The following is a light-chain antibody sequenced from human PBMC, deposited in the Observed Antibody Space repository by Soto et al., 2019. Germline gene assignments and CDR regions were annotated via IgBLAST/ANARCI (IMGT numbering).Light chain of an antibody. V-gene: IGKV3D-15*01. CDR3: QQYNNWPGT. Sequence: EIVMTQSPATLSVSPGERATLSCRASQSVSSNLAWYQQKPGQAPSLLIYGASTRATGIPARFSGSGSGTEFTLTISSLQSEDFAVYSCQQYNNWPGTFGQGTK. CDR1: QSVSSN. CDR2: GAS. J-gene: IGKJ1*01.